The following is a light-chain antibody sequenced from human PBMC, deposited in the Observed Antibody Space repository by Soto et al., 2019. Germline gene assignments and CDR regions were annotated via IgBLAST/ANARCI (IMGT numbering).Light chain of an antibody. Sequence: EIVLTQSPATLSLSPGERASLSCRASQSVSTYLAWYQHKPGQAPRLLIYDASNRATGVPVRFSGSGSGTDFTLTITRLEPEDFAVYYCQQYGGSPRTFGQGTKVDIK. CDR1: QSVSTY. J-gene: IGKJ1*01. CDR3: QQYGGSPRT. CDR2: DAS. V-gene: IGKV3-11*01.